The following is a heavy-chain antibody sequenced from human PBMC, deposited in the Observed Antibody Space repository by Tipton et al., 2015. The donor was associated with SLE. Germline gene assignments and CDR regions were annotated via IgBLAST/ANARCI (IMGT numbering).Heavy chain of an antibody. Sequence: QLVQSGPEVKKPGSSVKVSCKASGGTFSSYAISWVRQAPGQGLEWMGRIIPIFGTPNYAQKFQGRVTITTDESTSTAYMDLSSLRSEDTAVYYCARGTGGRPSDGFDIWGQGTVVTVSS. CDR1: GGTFSSYA. CDR3: ARGTGGRPSDGFDI. V-gene: IGHV1-69*18. D-gene: IGHD2-8*02. J-gene: IGHJ3*02. CDR2: IIPIFGTP.